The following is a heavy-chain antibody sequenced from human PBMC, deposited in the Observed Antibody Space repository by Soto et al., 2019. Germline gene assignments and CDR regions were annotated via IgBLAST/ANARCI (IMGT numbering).Heavy chain of an antibody. J-gene: IGHJ5*02. Sequence: QVQLVESGGGLVKPGGSLRLSCAASGFSFSDYYMTWIRQTPEKGLEWVSYIADSGGKKDYADSVKGRFTISRDNAKNLLFLQMNSLRAEDTAVYYCARAADWFDPWGQGTLVTVSS. CDR3: ARAADWFDP. CDR1: GFSFSDYY. V-gene: IGHV3-11*01. CDR2: IADSGGKK.